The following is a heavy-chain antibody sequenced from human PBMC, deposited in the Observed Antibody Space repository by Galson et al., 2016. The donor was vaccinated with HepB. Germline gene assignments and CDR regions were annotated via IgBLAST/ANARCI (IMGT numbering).Heavy chain of an antibody. V-gene: IGHV3-30*18. CDR3: TKGRGGMDHYYYYYMDV. J-gene: IGHJ6*03. D-gene: IGHD3-10*01. Sequence: VRQAPGKGLEWVAEMSYDGSRRFYADSVRGRFSISRDKSKDTLYLQMTSLRAADTAVYYCTKGRGGMDHYYYYYMDVWGKGTTVTVSS. CDR2: MSYDGSRR.